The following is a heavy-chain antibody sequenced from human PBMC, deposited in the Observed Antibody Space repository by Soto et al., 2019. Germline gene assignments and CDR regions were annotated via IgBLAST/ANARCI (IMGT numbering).Heavy chain of an antibody. Sequence: GGALGRSCTGSGFDFGYYYMSWIRQAPGKGLEWVSYIDSGDGTTYYTDSVKGRFTISRDNAKKTVYLQMSSLRVEDTALYYCVRPYYSSSWFPFDRWGQGTLVTVSS. D-gene: IGHD6-13*01. CDR3: VRPYYSSSWFPFDR. J-gene: IGHJ4*02. CDR2: IDSGDGTT. V-gene: IGHV3-11*01. CDR1: GFDFGYYY.